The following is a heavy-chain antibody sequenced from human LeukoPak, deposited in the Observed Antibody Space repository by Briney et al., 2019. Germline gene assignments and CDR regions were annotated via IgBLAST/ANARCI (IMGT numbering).Heavy chain of an antibody. CDR3: ARGPPSTIFGVVIGYYYMDV. J-gene: IGHJ6*03. Sequence: GGSLRLSCAASGFTFSSYAMHWVRQAPGKGLEWVAVISYDGSNKYYADSVKGRFTISRDNSKNALYLQMNSLRAEDTAVYYCARGPPSTIFGVVIGYYYMDVWGKGTTVTVSS. V-gene: IGHV3-30-3*01. CDR1: GFTFSSYA. CDR2: ISYDGSNK. D-gene: IGHD3-3*01.